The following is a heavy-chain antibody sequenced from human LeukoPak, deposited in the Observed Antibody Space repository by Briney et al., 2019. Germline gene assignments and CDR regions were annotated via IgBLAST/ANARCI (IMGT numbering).Heavy chain of an antibody. CDR1: GYTFTSYY. CDR2: INPSGGST. CDR3: ARMDPDYYDSSGSRGGPDFDY. D-gene: IGHD3-22*01. V-gene: IGHV1-46*01. Sequence: ASVKVSCKASGYTFTSYYMHWVRQAPGQGLEWMGIINPSGGSTSYAQKFQGRVTMTRDTSTSTVYMELSSLRSEDTAVYYCARMDPDYYDSSGSRGGPDFDYWGQGTLVTVSS. J-gene: IGHJ4*02.